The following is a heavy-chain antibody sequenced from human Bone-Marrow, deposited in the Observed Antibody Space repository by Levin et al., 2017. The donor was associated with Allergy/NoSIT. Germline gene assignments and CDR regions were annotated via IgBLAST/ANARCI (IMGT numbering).Heavy chain of an antibody. Sequence: PGGSLRLSCAASGVTLSSHVMSWVRQAPGQGLEWVSTISGSGGNTYYADSVKGRITISRDNAKNIVYLQMSSLGAEETAVYYCAKGPYSGILYHSPGADYFDHWGQGILVTVSS. V-gene: IGHV3-23*01. J-gene: IGHJ4*02. CDR2: ISGSGGNT. CDR3: AKGPYSGILYHSPGADYFDH. CDR1: GVTLSSHV. D-gene: IGHD2-21*01.